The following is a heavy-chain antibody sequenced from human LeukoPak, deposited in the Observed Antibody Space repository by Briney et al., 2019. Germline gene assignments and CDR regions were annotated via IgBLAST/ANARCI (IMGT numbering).Heavy chain of an antibody. Sequence: GASVKVSCKASGYTFTSYYMHWVRQAPGQGLEWMGIINPSGGSTSYPQKFQGRVTMTRDTSTSTVYMELSSLRSEDTAVYYCARGFRSSGYYLSNWYFDLWGRGTLVTVSS. CDR1: GYTFTSYY. V-gene: IGHV1-46*01. CDR3: ARGFRSSGYYLSNWYFDL. D-gene: IGHD3-22*01. CDR2: INPSGGST. J-gene: IGHJ2*01.